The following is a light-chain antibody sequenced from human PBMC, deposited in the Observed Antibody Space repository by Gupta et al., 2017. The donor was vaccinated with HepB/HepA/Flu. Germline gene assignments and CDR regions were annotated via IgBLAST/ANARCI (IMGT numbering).Light chain of an antibody. Sequence: QSALTQPRSVSGSPGQPVTISCTGTSNDVGAYKYVSWYQQHPGEAPKLMIFDVSKRPSGVPDRFSGSKSGNTASLTISGLQAEDEADYYCCSYAGSRVVFGGGTKLTVL. J-gene: IGLJ2*01. CDR1: SNDVGAYKY. CDR2: DVS. CDR3: CSYAGSRVV. V-gene: IGLV2-11*01.